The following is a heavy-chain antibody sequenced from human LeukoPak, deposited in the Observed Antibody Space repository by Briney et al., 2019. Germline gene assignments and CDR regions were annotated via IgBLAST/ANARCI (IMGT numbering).Heavy chain of an antibody. J-gene: IGHJ4*02. CDR2: ISASGDNT. CDR1: GFTFSSSG. CDR3: AKDQVGAIHFDY. Sequence: GGTLRLSCAASGFTFSSSGMSWVRQAPGKGLEWVSTISASGDNTYYADSVKGRFTISRDNSKNTLYLQMNSLRAEDTAVYYCAKDQVGAIHFDYWGQGTLVTVSS. V-gene: IGHV3-23*01. D-gene: IGHD1-26*01.